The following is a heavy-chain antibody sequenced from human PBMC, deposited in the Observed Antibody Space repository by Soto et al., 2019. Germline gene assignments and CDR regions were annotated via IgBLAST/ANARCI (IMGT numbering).Heavy chain of an antibody. D-gene: IGHD4-17*01. J-gene: IGHJ6*01. Sequence: QVQLVESGGGVVQPGRSLRLSCVVSGFIFSRYALHWVRQAPGKGLEWVAHISYDESNKWYADSVKGRLTISRDNSKNTVYLQMNSLRAEDTAVYYCAGDQTYGDSPFGMDVWGQGTTVTVSS. CDR1: GFIFSRYA. CDR2: ISYDESNK. V-gene: IGHV3-30-3*01. CDR3: AGDQTYGDSPFGMDV.